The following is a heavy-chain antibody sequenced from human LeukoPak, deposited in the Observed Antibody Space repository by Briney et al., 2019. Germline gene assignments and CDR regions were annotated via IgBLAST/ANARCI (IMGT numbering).Heavy chain of an antibody. CDR3: ARGVAARRGGVRDY. D-gene: IGHD6-6*01. CDR2: MNPNSGNT. CDR1: GYTFTSYD. V-gene: IGHV1-8*01. Sequence: ASVKVSCKASGYTFTSYDINWVRQATGQGLEWMGWMNPNSGNTGYAQKFQGRVTMTRNTSISTAYMELSSLRSEDTAVYYCARGVAARRGGVRDYWGQGTLVTVSS. J-gene: IGHJ4*02.